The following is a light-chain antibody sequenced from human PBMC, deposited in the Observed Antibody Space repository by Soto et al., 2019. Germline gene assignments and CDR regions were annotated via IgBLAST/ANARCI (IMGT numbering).Light chain of an antibody. CDR3: QSYDSSLSAYV. CDR2: DNS. J-gene: IGLJ1*01. Sequence: QSVLTQPPSVSGAPGQRVTISCTGSSSNIGAGYDVHWYQQLPGTAPNLLIHDNSNRPSGVPDRFSGSKSGTSASLAITGLQAEDEADYYCQSYDSSLSAYVFGTGTKVTVL. V-gene: IGLV1-40*01. CDR1: SSNIGAGYD.